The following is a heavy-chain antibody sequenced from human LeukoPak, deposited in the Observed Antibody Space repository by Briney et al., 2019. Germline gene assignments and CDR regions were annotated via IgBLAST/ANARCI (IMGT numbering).Heavy chain of an antibody. J-gene: IGHJ4*01. CDR1: GFTFSNHF. CDR3: GKNLTGTLSFEY. D-gene: IGHD1-14*01. Sequence: GGSLRLSCSTSGFTFSNHFMHWVRQAPGKGLEYVSSIGPNGASTLYADSVKGRFTISRDNSKNALYLQLTSLRLEDTALYYCGKNLTGTLSFEYLGQGNLVTVSS. CDR2: IGPNGAST. V-gene: IGHV3-64D*06.